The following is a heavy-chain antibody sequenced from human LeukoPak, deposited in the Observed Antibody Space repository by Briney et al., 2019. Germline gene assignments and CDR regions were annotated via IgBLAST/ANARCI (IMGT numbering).Heavy chain of an antibody. CDR1: GFTFSDYA. Sequence: GGSLRLSCAASGFTFSDYAMSWVRQAPGKGLEWVSTISGTGGSTYYADSVKGRFTISRDNSKNTLSLQMSSLRAKDTAVYYCAKEKETTAPYNWFDPWGQGTLVTVSS. D-gene: IGHD4-11*01. CDR3: AKEKETTAPYNWFDP. J-gene: IGHJ5*02. V-gene: IGHV3-23*01. CDR2: ISGTGGST.